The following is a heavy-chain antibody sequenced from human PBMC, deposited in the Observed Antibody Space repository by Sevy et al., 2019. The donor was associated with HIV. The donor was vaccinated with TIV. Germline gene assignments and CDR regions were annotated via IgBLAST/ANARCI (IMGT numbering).Heavy chain of an antibody. D-gene: IGHD2-2*01. CDR1: GFTFSNYA. CDR2: LSFGCGKI. J-gene: IGHJ4*02. CDR3: AREGCSKPHDY. Sequence: GGSLRLSCAASGFTFSNYAMSWVRQAPGKVLEWVSTLSFGCGKINYADSVKGRFTISRDNSKNTLYLQMNSLRAEDTALYYCAREGCSKPHDYWGQGTLVTVSS. V-gene: IGHV3-23*01.